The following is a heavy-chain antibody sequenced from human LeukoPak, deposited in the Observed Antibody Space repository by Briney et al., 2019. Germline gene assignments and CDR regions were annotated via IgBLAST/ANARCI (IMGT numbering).Heavy chain of an antibody. J-gene: IGHJ4*02. V-gene: IGHV3-53*04. CDR2: IYSGGGT. CDR3: ARVGVGTVAGNYFDD. D-gene: IGHD6-19*01. Sequence: GGSLRLSCTASGFTVGSSYMTWVRQAPGKGLEWVSLIYSGGGTFYADSVKGRFTISRHNFENTLYLQMNNLRAEDTAVCYCARVGVGTVAGNYFDDWGQGTLVTVSS. CDR1: GFTVGSSY.